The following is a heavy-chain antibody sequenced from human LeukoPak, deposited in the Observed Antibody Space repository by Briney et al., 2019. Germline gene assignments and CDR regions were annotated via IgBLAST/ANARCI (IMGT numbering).Heavy chain of an antibody. J-gene: IGHJ5*02. V-gene: IGHV5-10-1*01. CDR2: IDPSDSYT. CDR1: GYSFTSYW. D-gene: IGHD6-6*01. CDR3: ARRVSSSGWFDP. Sequence: EESLKISCKGSGYSFTSYWISWVRQVPGKGLEWMGRIDPSDSYTNYSPSFQGHVTISADKSISTAYLQWSSLKASDTAMYYCARRVSSSGWFDPWGQGTLVTVSS.